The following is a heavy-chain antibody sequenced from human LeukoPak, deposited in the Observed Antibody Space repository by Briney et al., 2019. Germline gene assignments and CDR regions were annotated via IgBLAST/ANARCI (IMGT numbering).Heavy chain of an antibody. CDR1: GYTFTSYD. J-gene: IGHJ4*02. D-gene: IGHD4-17*01. CDR2: MNPNSGNT. Sequence: ASVTVSCKASGYTFTSYDINWVRQAAGQGLEWMGWMNPNSGNTGYAQKFQGRVTMTRNTSISTAYMELSSLRSEDTAVYYCARANGGYRSFDYWGQGTLVTVSS. CDR3: ARANGGYRSFDY. V-gene: IGHV1-8*01.